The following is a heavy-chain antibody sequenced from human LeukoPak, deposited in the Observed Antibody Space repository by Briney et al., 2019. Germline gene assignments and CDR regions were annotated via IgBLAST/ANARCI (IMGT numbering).Heavy chain of an antibody. CDR2: IYTSGST. D-gene: IGHD2-2*02. J-gene: IGHJ4*02. V-gene: IGHV4-4*07. CDR1: GGSLSSYY. Sequence: PSETLSLTCTVSGGSLSSYYWSWIRHPAGKGREWIGRIYTSGSTNYNPSLKSRVTISVDKSKNQFPLKLSSVTAADTAVYYCARTDTAGRVGYWGQGTLVTVSS. CDR3: ARTDTAGRVGY.